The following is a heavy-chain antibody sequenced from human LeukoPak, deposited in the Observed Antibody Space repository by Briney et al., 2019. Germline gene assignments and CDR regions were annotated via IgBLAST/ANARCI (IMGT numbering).Heavy chain of an antibody. CDR3: ARHMDYWSGPSLDY. V-gene: IGHV4-4*09. Sequence: PSETLSLTCTASGGTISSYYWSWVRQPPGKGLEWIGYIYTSGSTNYNPSLKSRVTISLDTSKNQFSLKLSSMTAADTAVYYCARHMDYWSGPSLDYWGQGTLVTVSS. CDR2: IYTSGST. D-gene: IGHD3-3*01. J-gene: IGHJ4*02. CDR1: GGTISSYY.